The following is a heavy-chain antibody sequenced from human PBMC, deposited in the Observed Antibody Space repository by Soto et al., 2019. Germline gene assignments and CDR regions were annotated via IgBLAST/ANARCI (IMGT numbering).Heavy chain of an antibody. D-gene: IGHD3-16*01. Sequence: VASVKVSCKASGYTFTSYAMHWVRQAPGQRLEWMGWINAGNGNTKYSQKFQGRVTITRDTSASTAYMELSSLRSEDTAVYYCARRFGQGVDPPGGYYYYMDVWGKGTTVTVS. V-gene: IGHV1-3*01. CDR1: GYTFTSYA. CDR3: ARRFGQGVDPPGGYYYYMDV. CDR2: INAGNGNT. J-gene: IGHJ6*03.